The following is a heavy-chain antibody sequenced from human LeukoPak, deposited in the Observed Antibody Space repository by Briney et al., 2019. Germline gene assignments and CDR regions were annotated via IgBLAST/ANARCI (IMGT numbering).Heavy chain of an antibody. CDR3: ASHCNGGSCYPDYYYYMDV. V-gene: IGHV4-34*01. D-gene: IGHD2-15*01. CDR2: INQSGST. CDR1: GGSFSRYA. J-gene: IGHJ6*03. Sequence: PSETLSLTCGVYGGSFSRYAWSWIRQPPGKGLEWIGEINQSGSTDYNPSLKSRVTISVDTSKNQFSLNLRSVTAAGTAVYYCASHCNGGSCYPDYYYYMDVWGKGTTVTVSS.